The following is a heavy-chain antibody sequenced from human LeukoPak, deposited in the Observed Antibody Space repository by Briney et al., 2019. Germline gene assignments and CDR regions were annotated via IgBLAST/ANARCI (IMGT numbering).Heavy chain of an antibody. CDR1: GFTFSSYA. J-gene: IGHJ6*04. Sequence: GGSLRLSCAASGFTFSSYAMHWVRQAPGKGLEWVAVISYDGSNKYYADSVKGRFTISRDNSKNTLYLQMNSLRAEDTAVYYCARARSKGCSSTSCFASSYYYYGMDVWGKGTTVTVSS. D-gene: IGHD2-2*01. CDR2: ISYDGSNK. CDR3: ARARSKGCSSTSCFASSYYYYGMDV. V-gene: IGHV3-30*04.